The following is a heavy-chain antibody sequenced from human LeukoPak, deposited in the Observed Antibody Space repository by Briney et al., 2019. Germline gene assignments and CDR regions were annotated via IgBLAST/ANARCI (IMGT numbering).Heavy chain of an antibody. Sequence: APVKVSCKASGYTFTSYYMHWVRQAPGQGLEWMGIINPSGGSTSYAQKFQGRVTMTRDTSTSTVYMELSRLRSDDTAVYYCASIYPSGTAMVDYWGQGTLVTVSS. J-gene: IGHJ4*02. D-gene: IGHD5-18*01. CDR1: GYTFTSYY. CDR2: INPSGGST. CDR3: ASIYPSGTAMVDY. V-gene: IGHV1-46*01.